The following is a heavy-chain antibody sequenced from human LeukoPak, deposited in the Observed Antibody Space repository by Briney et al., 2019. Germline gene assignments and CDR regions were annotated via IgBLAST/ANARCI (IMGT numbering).Heavy chain of an antibody. Sequence: GDSLRLSCAASGFTFTKYWMTWVRQAPGKGLEWVGNIKQDGSDKNYMDSVKGRFTISRDNTKNSVYLQMSSLRAEDTAVYYCARERQNKDFWSGGDCWGQGTLVTVSS. CDR1: GFTFTKYW. CDR3: ARERQNKDFWSGGDC. V-gene: IGHV3-7*01. D-gene: IGHD3-3*01. CDR2: IKQDGSDK. J-gene: IGHJ4*02.